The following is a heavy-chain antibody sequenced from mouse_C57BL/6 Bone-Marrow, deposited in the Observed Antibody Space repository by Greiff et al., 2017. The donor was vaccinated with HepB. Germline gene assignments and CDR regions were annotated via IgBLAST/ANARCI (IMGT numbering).Heavy chain of an antibody. CDR1: GFTFSDFY. CDR2: SRNKANDYTT. Sequence: EVQVVESGGGLVQSGRSLRLSCATSGFTFSDFYMEWVRQAPGKGLEWIAASRNKANDYTTEYSASVKGRFIVSRDTSQSILYLQMNALRAEDTAIYYCARDGIYGNYGYYYAMDYWGQGTSVTVSS. V-gene: IGHV7-1*01. CDR3: ARDGIYGNYGYYYAMDY. J-gene: IGHJ4*01. D-gene: IGHD2-1*01.